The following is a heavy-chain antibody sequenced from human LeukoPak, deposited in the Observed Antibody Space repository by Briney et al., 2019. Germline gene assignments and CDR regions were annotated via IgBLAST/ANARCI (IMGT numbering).Heavy chain of an antibody. D-gene: IGHD3-22*01. V-gene: IGHV1-69*13. CDR1: GGTFSSYA. CDR3: ARYPVVVIPHGMDV. J-gene: IGHJ6*02. Sequence: SVKVSCKASGGTFSSYAISGVRQAPGQGLEWMGGIIPIFGTANYAQKFQGRVTITADESTRTAYMELSRLSSEDTDVHYCARYPVVVIPHGMDVWGQGTTVTVSS. CDR2: IIPIFGTA.